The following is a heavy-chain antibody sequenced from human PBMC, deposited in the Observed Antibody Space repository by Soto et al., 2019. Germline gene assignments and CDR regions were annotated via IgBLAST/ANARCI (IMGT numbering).Heavy chain of an antibody. CDR2: IIPFFGTT. J-gene: IGHJ4*02. CDR1: GGTFSTYT. D-gene: IGHD2-15*01. Sequence: QVQLVQSGAEVKKPGSSVKVSCKASGGTFSTYTINWVRQAPGQGLEWMGGIIPFFGTTSHAQKFQDRLTXTXDKXTTTAYMELSSMRSDDTALYDCARSNAPRIDDFDCWGQGTPVTVCS. CDR3: ARSNAPRIDDFDC. V-gene: IGHV1-69*14.